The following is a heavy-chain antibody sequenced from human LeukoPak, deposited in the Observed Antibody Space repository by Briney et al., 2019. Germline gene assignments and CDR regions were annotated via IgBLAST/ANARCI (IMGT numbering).Heavy chain of an antibody. Sequence: GGSLRLSCAASGFTFSSYAMHWVRQAPGKGLEYVSAISSNGGITYYANSVKGRFTISRDNSKNTLYLQMGSLRAEDMAVYYCARAHDLYGSGSYYISPSDYWGQGTLVTVSS. J-gene: IGHJ4*02. CDR2: ISSNGGIT. CDR1: GFTFSSYA. V-gene: IGHV3-64*01. CDR3: ARAHDLYGSGSYYISPSDY. D-gene: IGHD3-10*01.